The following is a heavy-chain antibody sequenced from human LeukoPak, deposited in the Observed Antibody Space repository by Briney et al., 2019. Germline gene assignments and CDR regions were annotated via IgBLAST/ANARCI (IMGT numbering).Heavy chain of an antibody. Sequence: ASAKVSCKASGYTFTRYGITWVRQAPGQGLEWMGWISAYNGNTNYAQKVQGRVTMTTDTSTSTAYMELRSLRSDDTAVYYCARSQYDYIWGNFRKPDYWGPGNPVTVSS. CDR2: ISAYNGNT. D-gene: IGHD3-16*02. CDR1: GYTFTRYG. CDR3: ARSQYDYIWGNFRKPDY. J-gene: IGHJ4*02. V-gene: IGHV1-18*01.